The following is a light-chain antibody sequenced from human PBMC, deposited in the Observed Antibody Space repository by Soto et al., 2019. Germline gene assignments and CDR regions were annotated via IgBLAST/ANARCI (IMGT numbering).Light chain of an antibody. CDR2: LGS. V-gene: IGKV2-28*01. Sequence: DVVMTQSPLSLPVTPGEPASISCRSSQTLLNSNGYNYLDWYLQRPGQSPQLLIFLGSNRASGVPDRFSGRGSGTYFTLKISRVEAEDVGVYYCMQALQSPRTFGQGTKLEIK. CDR1: QTLLNSNGYNY. J-gene: IGKJ2*02. CDR3: MQALQSPRT.